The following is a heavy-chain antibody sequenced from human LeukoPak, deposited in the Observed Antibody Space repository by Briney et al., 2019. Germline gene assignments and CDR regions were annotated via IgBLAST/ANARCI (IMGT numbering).Heavy chain of an antibody. Sequence: GGSLRLSCAASGFTFSSYAMHWVRQAPGKGLEWVAVISYDGSNKYYADSVKGRFTISRDNSKNTLYLQMNSLRAEDTAVYYCARPVGDSSSWYNYYYYMDVWGKGTTVTVSS. D-gene: IGHD6-13*01. J-gene: IGHJ6*03. CDR1: GFTFSSYA. CDR2: ISYDGSNK. V-gene: IGHV3-30*01. CDR3: ARPVGDSSSWYNYYYYMDV.